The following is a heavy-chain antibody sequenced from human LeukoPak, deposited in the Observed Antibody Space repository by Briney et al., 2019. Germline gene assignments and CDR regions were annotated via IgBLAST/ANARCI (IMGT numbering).Heavy chain of an antibody. Sequence: PGGSLRLSCVASGVTFTDHYMDWVRQTPGKGLEWVGRARNKANSYIIEYAASVRGIFTISRNDSNNSIYLQLNSLRAEDTAVYYCARDSSQRGSSGWYFDYWGQGTLVTVSS. D-gene: IGHD6-19*01. J-gene: IGHJ4*02. CDR3: ARDSSQRGSSGWYFDY. CDR2: ARNKANSYII. CDR1: GVTFTDHY. V-gene: IGHV3-72*01.